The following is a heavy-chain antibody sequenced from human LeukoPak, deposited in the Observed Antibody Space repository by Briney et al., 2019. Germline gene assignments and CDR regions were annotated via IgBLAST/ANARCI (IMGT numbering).Heavy chain of an antibody. J-gene: IGHJ4*02. CDR3: AKGDTYYDLLTCFDF. V-gene: IGHV3-23*01. CDR1: GFDFSSYG. CDR2: FSASSTIT. D-gene: IGHD3-9*01. Sequence: GGSLRLSCAASGFDFSSYGMSWVRQSPGKGLEWVSTFSASSTITYYADCVKGRFTISRDNSKNTLYLQMNSLRDEDTAVYYCAKGDTYYDLLTCFDFWGPGTLVTVYS.